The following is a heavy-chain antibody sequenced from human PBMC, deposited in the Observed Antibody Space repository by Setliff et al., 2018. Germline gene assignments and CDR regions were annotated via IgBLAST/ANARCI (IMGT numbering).Heavy chain of an antibody. J-gene: IGHJ4*02. CDR3: SRLVRYCTTTTCQRLSGDEY. D-gene: IGHD2-2*01. V-gene: IGHV1-18*01. CDR2: ISPYTGKT. CDR1: GYTFIDYG. Sequence: ASVKVSCKASGYTFIDYGVSWVRQAPGQGLEWVGWISPYTGKTYLAPKFQDRVTLTADTSTTTAYLQLTNLRSDDTAIYFCSRLVRYCTTTTCQRLSGDEYWGQGTLVTVSS.